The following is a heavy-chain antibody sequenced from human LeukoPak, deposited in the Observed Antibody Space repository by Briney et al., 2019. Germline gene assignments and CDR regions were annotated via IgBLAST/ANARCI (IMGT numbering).Heavy chain of an antibody. Sequence: GGSLRLSCAASGFTFDDYGMSWVRQAPGKGLEWVSGINWNGGSTGYADSVKGRFTISRDNAKNSLYLQMNSLRAEDTALYHCARGHSYGDPPVDWGQGTLVTVSS. D-gene: IGHD5-18*01. V-gene: IGHV3-20*01. CDR2: INWNGGST. CDR1: GFTFDDYG. J-gene: IGHJ4*02. CDR3: ARGHSYGDPPVD.